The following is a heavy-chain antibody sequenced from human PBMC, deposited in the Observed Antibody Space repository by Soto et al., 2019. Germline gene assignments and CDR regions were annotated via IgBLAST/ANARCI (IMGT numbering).Heavy chain of an antibody. J-gene: IGHJ4*02. CDR3: ARHCVALERDF. CDR2: IRNKANGYAT. V-gene: IGHV3-73*01. Sequence: EVQLVDSGGGLVQPGGSLKLSCAASGFTFNIAAIHWVRQASGKGLEWVGLIRNKANGYATAYAPSVKGRITVSRDDSKNMAFLEMNSLKTEDTAVYYCARHCVALERDFGGQGTLVTVSS. D-gene: IGHD1-1*01. CDR1: GFTFNIAA.